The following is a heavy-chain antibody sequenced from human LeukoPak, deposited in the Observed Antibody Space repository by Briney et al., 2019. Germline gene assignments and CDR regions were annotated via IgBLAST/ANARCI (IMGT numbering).Heavy chain of an antibody. CDR1: GGPISSGGYY. D-gene: IGHD3-22*01. V-gene: IGHV4-31*03. Sequence: TLSLTCTVSGGPISSGGYYWSWIRQHPGKGLEWIGYIYYSGSTYYNPSLKSRVTISVDTSKNQFSLKLSSVTAADTAVYYCARDRAYYYDSSGYYRGRSEYFQHWGQGTLVTVSS. CDR3: ARDRAYYYDSSGYYRGRSEYFQH. J-gene: IGHJ1*01. CDR2: IYYSGST.